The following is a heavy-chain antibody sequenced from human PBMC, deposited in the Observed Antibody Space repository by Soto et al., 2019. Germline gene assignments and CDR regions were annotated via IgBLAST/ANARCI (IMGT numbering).Heavy chain of an antibody. V-gene: IGHV4-39*01. D-gene: IGHD3-22*01. Sequence: QLQLQESGPGLVKPSETLSLTCTVSGGSITSSSYYWGWIRQPPGKGLEWIGSIYYTGSTYYNPSLTSRVTISVATSKNQFSLKLRSVTAADTAVYYCMLGSGWKDFDYWGQGTLVTVSS. J-gene: IGHJ4*02. CDR3: MLGSGWKDFDY. CDR2: IYYTGST. CDR1: GGSITSSSYY.